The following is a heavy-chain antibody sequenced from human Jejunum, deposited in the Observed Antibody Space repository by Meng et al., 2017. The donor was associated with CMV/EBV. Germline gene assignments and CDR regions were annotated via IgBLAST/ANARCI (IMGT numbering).Heavy chain of an antibody. CDR3: ARDRYCTNGVCYTHFDS. CDR2: VSSVSSYT. D-gene: IGHD2-8*01. Sequence: RVGLGDGWGKPGGSLKLSCAASGFTFDDYYMNWIRQAPGKGLEWVTSVSSVSSYTNYADSVKGRFTISRDNAKNSLYLQMNSLRAEDTAVYYCARDRYCTNGVCYTHFDSWGQGTLVTVSS. J-gene: IGHJ4*02. CDR1: GFTFDDYY. V-gene: IGHV3-11*06.